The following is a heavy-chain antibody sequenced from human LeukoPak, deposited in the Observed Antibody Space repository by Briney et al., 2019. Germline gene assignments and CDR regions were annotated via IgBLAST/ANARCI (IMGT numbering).Heavy chain of an antibody. CDR1: GGSISSYY. Sequence: PSETLSLTCTVSGGSISSYYWSWIRQPPGKGLEWFGYIYYSGSTNYNPSLKSRVTISVDTSKNQFSLKLSSVTAADTAVYYCARDLAVAGTADAFDIWGQGTMVTVSS. J-gene: IGHJ3*02. CDR3: ARDLAVAGTADAFDI. V-gene: IGHV4-59*01. D-gene: IGHD6-19*01. CDR2: IYYSGST.